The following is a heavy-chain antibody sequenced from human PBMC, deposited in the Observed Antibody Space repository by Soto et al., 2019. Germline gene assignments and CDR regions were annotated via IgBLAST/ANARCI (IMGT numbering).Heavy chain of an antibody. CDR1: GGSISSGGYY. V-gene: IGHV4-31*03. Sequence: SETLSLTCTVSGGSISSGGYYWSWIRQHPGKGLEWIGYIYYSGSTYYNPSLKSRVTISVDTSKNQFSLKLSSVTAADTAVYYCARRGKEYYGSGNYPHYYYYYMDVWSKGTTVTVSS. CDR2: IYYSGST. J-gene: IGHJ6*03. D-gene: IGHD3-10*01. CDR3: ARRGKEYYGSGNYPHYYYYYMDV.